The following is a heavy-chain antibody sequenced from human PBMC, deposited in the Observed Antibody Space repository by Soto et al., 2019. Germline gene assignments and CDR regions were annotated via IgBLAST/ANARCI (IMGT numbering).Heavy chain of an antibody. CDR1: GFIFSSYT. Sequence: GGSLRLSCAASGFIFSSYTMAWVRQAPGKGLEWVSSISSSSSNIEYADSVKGRFSVSRDNANDSLFLQINSLRAEDTAIYYCAREDYAGASPRFDYWGLGALVTVSS. D-gene: IGHD4-17*01. CDR3: AREDYAGASPRFDY. V-gene: IGHV3-21*01. J-gene: IGHJ4*02. CDR2: ISSSSSNI.